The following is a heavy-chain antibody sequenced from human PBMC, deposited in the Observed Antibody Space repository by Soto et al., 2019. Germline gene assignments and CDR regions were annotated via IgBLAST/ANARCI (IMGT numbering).Heavy chain of an antibody. CDR2: INSDGSST. Sequence: AGGSLRLSCAASGFTFSSYWMHWVRQAPGKGLVWVSRINSDGSSTSYADPVKGRFTISRDNAKNTLYLQMNSLRAEDTAVYYCARGGYSYGPPYYYYGMDVWGQGTTVTVSS. CDR1: GFTFSSYW. V-gene: IGHV3-74*01. CDR3: ARGGYSYGPPYYYYGMDV. J-gene: IGHJ6*02. D-gene: IGHD5-18*01.